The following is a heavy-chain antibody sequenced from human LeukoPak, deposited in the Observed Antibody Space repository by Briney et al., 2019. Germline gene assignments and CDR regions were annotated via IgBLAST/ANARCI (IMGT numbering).Heavy chain of an antibody. CDR3: PSYYDSSGNAFDI. CDR1: GFTVSSKY. Sequence: PGGCLRLSCAAAGFTVSSKYMGWVRQAPGKGLELVSVIYSGGSTSYADSVKGRSTISTHNSKNTLCLQMNSPRAEDTAVYYFPSYYDSSGNAFDIWGQGTMVTVSS. V-gene: IGHV3-53*01. CDR2: IYSGGST. J-gene: IGHJ3*02. D-gene: IGHD3-22*01.